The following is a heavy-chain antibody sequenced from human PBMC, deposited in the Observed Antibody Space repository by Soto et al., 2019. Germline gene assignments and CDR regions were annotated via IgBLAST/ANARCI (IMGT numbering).Heavy chain of an antibody. CDR2: ISYDGGDK. Sequence: GGSLRLSCGASGVTFTSYGMHWVRQAPGKGLEWVAVISYDGGDKYYADSVKGRFTIPRDNSKNTLYLQMNSLRAEDTAVYYCAKASGYCSSSTCSRLIYYYYGMDVWGQGTTVTVSS. CDR1: GVTFTSYG. CDR3: AKASGYCSSSTCSRLIYYYYGMDV. D-gene: IGHD2-2*01. J-gene: IGHJ6*02. V-gene: IGHV3-30*18.